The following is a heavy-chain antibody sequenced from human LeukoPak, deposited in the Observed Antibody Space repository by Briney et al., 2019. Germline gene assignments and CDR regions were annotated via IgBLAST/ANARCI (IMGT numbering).Heavy chain of an antibody. D-gene: IGHD3-22*01. V-gene: IGHV3-21*04. CDR2: ISSSSSYI. CDR1: GFTFSSYS. Sequence: GGSLRLSCAASGFTFSSYSMNWVRQAPGKGLEWVSSISSSSSYIYYADSVKGRFTISRDNSKNTLYLQMNSLRAEDTAVYYCAKARGYYDSSGYYRRWGQGTLVTVSS. J-gene: IGHJ4*02. CDR3: AKARGYYDSSGYYRR.